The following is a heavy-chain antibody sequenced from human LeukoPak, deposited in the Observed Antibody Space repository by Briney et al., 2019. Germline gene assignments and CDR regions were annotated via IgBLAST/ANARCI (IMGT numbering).Heavy chain of an antibody. D-gene: IGHD3-10*01. Sequence: PGGSLRLSCAASGFTFSSYWVSWVRQVPGKGLEGVANIKQDGSEKYYVDSVKGRFTISRDNAKNSLYLQMNSLRAEDTAVYYCARGGGGSDYWGQGTLVTVSS. V-gene: IGHV3-7*01. CDR2: IKQDGSEK. CDR3: ARGGGGSDY. J-gene: IGHJ4*02. CDR1: GFTFSSYW.